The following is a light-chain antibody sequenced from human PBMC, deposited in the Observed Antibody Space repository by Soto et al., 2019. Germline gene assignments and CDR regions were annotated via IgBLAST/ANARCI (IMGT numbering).Light chain of an antibody. V-gene: IGKV3-20*01. Sequence: EIVLTQSPGTLSLSPGERASLSCRASQSISGTYLAWYQQKPGQAPKLLIHGASTRATGIPDRFSGSGSGTDSTLTISRLEPEDFAVYYRQHYDSSTRTFGQGTKVEI. J-gene: IGKJ1*01. CDR1: QSISGTY. CDR3: QHYDSSTRT. CDR2: GAS.